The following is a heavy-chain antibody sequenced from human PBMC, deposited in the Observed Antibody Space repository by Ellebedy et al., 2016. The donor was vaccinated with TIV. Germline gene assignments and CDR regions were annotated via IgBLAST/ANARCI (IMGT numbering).Heavy chain of an antibody. J-gene: IGHJ4*02. CDR3: VRSRAYHFDN. V-gene: IGHV1-2*02. CDR1: GYVFDSFF. D-gene: IGHD2-2*01. CDR2: INPVSGAT. Sequence: AASVKVSCKPSGYVFDSFFFAWVRQAPGQGREWMGWINPVSGATHYAQSLQGRLTMTRDTSIGTAYIELGSLQSDDTAIYYCVRSRAYHFDNWGEGTLVTVSS.